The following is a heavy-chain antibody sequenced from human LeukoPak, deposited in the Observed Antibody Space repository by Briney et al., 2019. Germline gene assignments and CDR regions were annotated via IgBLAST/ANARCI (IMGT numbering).Heavy chain of an antibody. CDR1: GYSFTSYW. CDR2: IYPGDSDT. J-gene: IGHJ4*02. V-gene: IGHV5-51*01. Sequence: GESLKISFKGSGYSFTSYWIGWVRRMPGKGLGWLGIIYPGDSDTRYSPSFQGQVTVSADKSISTAYLQWSSLKASDTAMYYCARAIRGYQPLLPFDYWGQGTLVTVSS. D-gene: IGHD2-2*01. CDR3: ARAIRGYQPLLPFDY.